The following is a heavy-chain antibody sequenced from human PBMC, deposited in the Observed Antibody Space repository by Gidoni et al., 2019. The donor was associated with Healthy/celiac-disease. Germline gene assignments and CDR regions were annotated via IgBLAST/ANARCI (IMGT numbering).Heavy chain of an antibody. CDR2: ISWNSGSI. D-gene: IGHD6-19*01. J-gene: IGHJ4*02. Sequence: EVQLVESGGGLVQPGRSLRLSCAASGFTFDDYAMHWVRQAPGKGLGWVSGISWNSGSIGYADSVKGRFTISRDNAKNSLYLQMNSLRAEDTALYYCAKGVPIAVAGGFDYWGQGTLVTVSS. CDR1: GFTFDDYA. V-gene: IGHV3-9*01. CDR3: AKGVPIAVAGGFDY.